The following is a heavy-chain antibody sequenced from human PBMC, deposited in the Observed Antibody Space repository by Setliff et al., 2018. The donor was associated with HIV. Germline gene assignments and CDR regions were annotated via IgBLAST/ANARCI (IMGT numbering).Heavy chain of an antibody. CDR3: ARVGYHGSGRYSFDY. CDR2: IHTSGST. V-gene: IGHV4-61*09. D-gene: IGHD3-10*01. J-gene: IGHJ4*02. CDR1: GGSISSGRYY. Sequence: SETLSLTCTVSGGSISSGRYYWSWIRQPAGKGLEWIGHIHTSGSTKYNPSLKSRVTISADTSKNQFSLNLSSVTAAETAVYYCARVGYHGSGRYSFDYWGQGTLVTVSS.